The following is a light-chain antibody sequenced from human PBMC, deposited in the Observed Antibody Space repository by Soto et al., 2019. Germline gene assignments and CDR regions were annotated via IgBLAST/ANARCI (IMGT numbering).Light chain of an antibody. V-gene: IGKV3-11*01. CDR2: DAS. Sequence: ESVFTQSPDTLSLSTGERATLSCRASQSISSYLAWYQQKPGKAPRLLIYDASNRDTGIPARFSGSGSGTDFTLTISNLQPEDLATYYCQQYDSFPISFGQGTLLEIK. CDR3: QQYDSFPIS. CDR1: QSISSY. J-gene: IGKJ5*01.